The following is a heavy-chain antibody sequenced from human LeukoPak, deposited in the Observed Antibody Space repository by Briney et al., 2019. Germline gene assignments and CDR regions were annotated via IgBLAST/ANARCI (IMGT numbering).Heavy chain of an antibody. CDR2: ISGSGGST. D-gene: IGHD2-2*01. Sequence: QSGGSLRLSCAASGFAFSDYWLSWVRQAPGKGLEWVSAISGSGGSTYYADSVKGRFTISRDNSKDTLYLQMNSLRAEDTAVYYCAKDRGYCSSTSCPLNWFDPWGQGTLVTVSS. J-gene: IGHJ5*02. CDR3: AKDRGYCSSTSCPLNWFDP. V-gene: IGHV3-23*01. CDR1: GFAFSDYW.